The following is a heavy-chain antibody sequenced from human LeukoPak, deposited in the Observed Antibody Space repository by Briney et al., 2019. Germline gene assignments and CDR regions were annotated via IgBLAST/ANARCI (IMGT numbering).Heavy chain of an antibody. D-gene: IGHD6-19*01. J-gene: IGHJ3*02. CDR2: ISYDGSNK. CDR1: GFTFSSYG. Sequence: PGGSLRLSCAASGFTFSSYGMHWVRQAPGKGLEWVAVISYDGSNKYYADSVKGRFTISRDNSKNTLYLQMNSLRAEDTAVYYCAKGVAGTDRNIWGQGTMVTVSS. V-gene: IGHV3-30*18. CDR3: AKGVAGTDRNI.